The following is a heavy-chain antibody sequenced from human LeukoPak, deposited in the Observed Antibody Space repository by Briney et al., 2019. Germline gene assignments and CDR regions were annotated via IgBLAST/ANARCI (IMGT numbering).Heavy chain of an antibody. CDR1: GGSISSYY. D-gene: IGHD1-26*01. Sequence: SETLSLTCTVSGGSISSYYWSWIRQPPGKGLEWIGYIYYSGSTNYNPSLKSRVTISVDTSKNQFSLKLSSVTAADTAVYYCARHGGVGARPWFDPWGQGTLVTVSS. CDR2: IYYSGST. V-gene: IGHV4-59*08. CDR3: ARHGGVGARPWFDP. J-gene: IGHJ5*02.